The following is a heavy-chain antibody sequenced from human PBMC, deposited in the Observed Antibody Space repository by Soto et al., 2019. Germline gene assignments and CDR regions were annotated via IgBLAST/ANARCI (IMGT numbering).Heavy chain of an antibody. J-gene: IGHJ4*02. Sequence: SETLSLTCAVSGYSISSGYYWGWIRQPPGKGLEWIGSIYHSGSTYYNPSLKSRVTISVDTSKNQFSLKLSSVTAADTAVYYCAREGSALFDYWGQGTLVTAPQ. CDR2: IYHSGST. CDR3: AREGSALFDY. V-gene: IGHV4-38-2*02. CDR1: GYSISSGYY.